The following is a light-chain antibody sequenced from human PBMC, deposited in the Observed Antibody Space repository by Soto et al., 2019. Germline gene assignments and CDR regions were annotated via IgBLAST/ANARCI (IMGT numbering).Light chain of an antibody. J-gene: IGKJ3*01. CDR3: QQYNNWPGRT. CDR1: QSVSSN. V-gene: IGKV3-15*01. Sequence: EIVMTQSPATLSVSPGERATLSCRASQSVSSNLAWYQQKPGQAPRLLIYGASTRATGIPARFSGSGSGTEFTLTISNLQSEDFAVYYCQQYNNWPGRTFGPGTKVDIK. CDR2: GAS.